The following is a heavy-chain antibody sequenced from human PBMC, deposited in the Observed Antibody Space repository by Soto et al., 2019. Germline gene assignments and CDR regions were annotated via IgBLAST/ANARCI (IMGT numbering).Heavy chain of an antibody. J-gene: IGHJ4*02. V-gene: IGHV3-23*01. Sequence: VQLLESGGGLVQPGGSLRLSCAASGFTFSSYAMSWVRQAPGKGLEWVSAISGSGGSTYYADSVKGRFTISRDNSKNTLYLQMNSLRAEDTAVYYCAKDDQLIFLNYDILTGFGWGQGTLVTVSS. CDR3: AKDDQLIFLNYDILTGFG. D-gene: IGHD3-9*01. CDR1: GFTFSSYA. CDR2: ISGSGGST.